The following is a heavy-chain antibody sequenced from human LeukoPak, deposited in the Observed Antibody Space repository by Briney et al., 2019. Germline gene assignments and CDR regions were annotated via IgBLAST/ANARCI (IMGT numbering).Heavy chain of an antibody. Sequence: KPSETLSLTCTVSGGSISSYYWSWIRQPPGEGLEWLGYIYYSGSTNYNPSLKSRVTISVDTSKNQFSLKLSSVTAADTAVYYCARGTRVTIFGVAYNWFDPWGQGTLVTVSS. CDR2: IYYSGST. CDR1: GGSISSYY. D-gene: IGHD3-3*01. CDR3: ARGTRVTIFGVAYNWFDP. V-gene: IGHV4-59*01. J-gene: IGHJ5*02.